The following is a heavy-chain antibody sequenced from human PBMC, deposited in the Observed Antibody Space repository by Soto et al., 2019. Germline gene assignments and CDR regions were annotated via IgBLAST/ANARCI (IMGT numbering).Heavy chain of an antibody. J-gene: IGHJ4*02. CDR3: ASNTAMVWGGFDY. CDR2: IYYSGST. CDR1: GGSISSSSYY. D-gene: IGHD5-18*01. Sequence: QLQLQESGPGLVKPSETLSLTCTVSGGSISSSSYYWGWIRQPPGKGLEWIGSIYYSGSTYYNPSLKSRVTISVDTAKNQFSLKLSSVPAAETAVYYCASNTAMVWGGFDYWGQGTLVTVSS. V-gene: IGHV4-39*01.